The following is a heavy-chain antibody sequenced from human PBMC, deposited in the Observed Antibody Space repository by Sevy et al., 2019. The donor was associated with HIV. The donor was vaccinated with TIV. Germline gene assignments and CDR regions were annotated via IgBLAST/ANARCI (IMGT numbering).Heavy chain of an antibody. CDR2: ISASGGST. Sequence: GGSLRLSCAASGYSLSGYVMSWVRQAPGKGLESISHISASGGSTYYAYSVKGRFTISRDNFKKTLDLQMNSLRAEDTAVYYCAKCSSTSCYDYWGQGPLVTVSS. D-gene: IGHD2-2*01. CDR3: AKCSSTSCYDY. V-gene: IGHV3-23*01. CDR1: GYSLSGYV. J-gene: IGHJ4*02.